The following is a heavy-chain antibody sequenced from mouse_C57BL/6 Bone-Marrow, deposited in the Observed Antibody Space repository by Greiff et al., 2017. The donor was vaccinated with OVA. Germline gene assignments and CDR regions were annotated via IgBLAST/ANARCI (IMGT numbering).Heavy chain of an antibody. J-gene: IGHJ3*01. V-gene: IGHV1-81*01. D-gene: IGHD1-1*01. Sequence: QVQLQQSGAELARPGASVKLSCKASGYTFTSYGISWVKQRTGQGLEWIGEIYPRSGNPYYTEKFKGKATLTADKSSSTAYMELRSLTSEDSAVYFGARWPYYYGSSPFAYWGQGTLVTVSA. CDR1: GYTFTSYG. CDR2: IYPRSGNP. CDR3: ARWPYYYGSSPFAY.